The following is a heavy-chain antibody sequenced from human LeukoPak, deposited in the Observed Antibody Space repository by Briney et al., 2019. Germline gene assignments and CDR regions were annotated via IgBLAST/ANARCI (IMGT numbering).Heavy chain of an antibody. D-gene: IGHD3-3*02. J-gene: IGHJ6*02. CDR3: AKDSNPDGYYYYGMDV. Sequence: GGSLRLSCAASGFTFSNAWMSWVRQAPGKGLEWVSAISGSGGSTYYADSVKGRFTISRDNSKNTLYLQMNSLRAEDTAVYYCAKDSNPDGYYYYGMDVWGQGTTVTVSS. V-gene: IGHV3-23*01. CDR1: GFTFSNAW. CDR2: ISGSGGST.